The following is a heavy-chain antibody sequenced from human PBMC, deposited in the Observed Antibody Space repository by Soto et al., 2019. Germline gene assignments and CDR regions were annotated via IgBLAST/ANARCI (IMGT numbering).Heavy chain of an antibody. Sequence: ASVKVSCKASGYTFTSYAMHWVRQAPGQRLEWMGWINAGNGNTKYSQKFQGRVTITRDTSANTAYMELSSLRSEDTAVYYCARGGIVVVVAARTWFDPWGQGTLVTVSS. CDR3: ARGGIVVVVAARTWFDP. D-gene: IGHD2-15*01. V-gene: IGHV1-3*01. CDR1: GYTFTSYA. J-gene: IGHJ5*02. CDR2: INAGNGNT.